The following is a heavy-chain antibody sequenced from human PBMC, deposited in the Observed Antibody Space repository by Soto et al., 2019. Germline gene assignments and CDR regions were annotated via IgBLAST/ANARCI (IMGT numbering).Heavy chain of an antibody. Sequence: QVQLVESGGGVVQPGRSLRLSCAASGFTFSSYGMHWVRQAPGKGLEWVAVISYDGSNKYYADSVKGRFTISRDNSTNTLYLQMNSLRAEDTAVYYCAKDFNIYDSSGYGYYFDYWGQGTLVTVSS. CDR3: AKDFNIYDSSGYGYYFDY. CDR1: GFTFSSYG. V-gene: IGHV3-30*18. J-gene: IGHJ4*02. CDR2: ISYDGSNK. D-gene: IGHD3-22*01.